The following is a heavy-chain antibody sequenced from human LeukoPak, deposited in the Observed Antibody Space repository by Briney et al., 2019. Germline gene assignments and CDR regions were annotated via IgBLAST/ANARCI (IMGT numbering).Heavy chain of an antibody. CDR2: MYYSGST. J-gene: IGHJ6*02. CDR1: GGSNSSDDYY. CDR3: ARDKWVKVGNSWRQYGMDV. V-gene: IGHV4-30-4*01. D-gene: IGHD6-13*01. Sequence: SETLSLTCTVSGGSNSSDDYYWNWILQPPGKGLEWIGYMYYSGSTYYNPSLKTRVVISKDKSKNQISLNLSSVTTADTAVYYCARDKWVKVGNSWRQYGMDVWGQGTTVTVSS.